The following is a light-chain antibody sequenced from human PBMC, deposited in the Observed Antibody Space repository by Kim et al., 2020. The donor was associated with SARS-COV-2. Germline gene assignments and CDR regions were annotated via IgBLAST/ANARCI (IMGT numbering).Light chain of an antibody. CDR3: QSYDNNFSGSRV. V-gene: IGLV1-40*01. CDR1: GPTIGSGYD. Sequence: VASSRSGRGPTIGSGYDMPWYRQLPATAPKLIICANPNRPSGVPDRFSASKSGTSASLAIAGLQAEDEADYYCQSYDNNFSGSRVFGTGTKVTVL. CDR2: ANP. J-gene: IGLJ1*01.